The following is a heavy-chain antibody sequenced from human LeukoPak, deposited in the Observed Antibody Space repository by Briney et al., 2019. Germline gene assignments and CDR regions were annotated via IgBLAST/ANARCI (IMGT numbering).Heavy chain of an antibody. CDR1: GGSISSGDYY. CDR2: IYYSGST. D-gene: IGHD3-22*01. V-gene: IGHV4-30-4*01. J-gene: IGHJ3*02. CDR3: ARDSSGYYFDI. Sequence: SQTLSLTCTVSGGSISSGDYYWSWIRRPPGKGLEWIGYIYYSGSTYYNPSLKSRVTISVDTSKNQFSLKLSSVTAADTAVYYCARDSSGYYFDIWGQGTMVTVSS.